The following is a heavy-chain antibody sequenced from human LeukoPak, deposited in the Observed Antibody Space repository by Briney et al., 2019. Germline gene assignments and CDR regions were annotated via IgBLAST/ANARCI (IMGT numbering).Heavy chain of an antibody. V-gene: IGHV1-18*01. J-gene: IGHJ4*02. CDR3: ARTYYYDSSGLDF. CDR1: GYTFTSYG. CDR2: ISAYNGNT. Sequence: ASLKVSCKASGYTFTSYGISWVRQAPGQGLEWMGWISAYNGNTNYAQKLQGRVTMTTDTSTSTAYMDLRSLRSDDTAVYYCARTYYYDSSGLDFWGQGTLVTVSS. D-gene: IGHD3-22*01.